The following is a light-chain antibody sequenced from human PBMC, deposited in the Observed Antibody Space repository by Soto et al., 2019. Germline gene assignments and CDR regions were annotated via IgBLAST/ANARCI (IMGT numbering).Light chain of an antibody. J-gene: IGLJ1*01. CDR3: ASWDVSLNGLYV. Sequence: QSVLTQPPSASGTPGQRVTISCSGSSSNIGSGTVNWYQQLPGTAHKLLIYNNDQWASGVPDRFSGSKSGTSASLAISGLQSEDEADYYCASWDVSLNGLYVFGTGTKLTVL. CDR2: NND. CDR1: SSNIGSGT. V-gene: IGLV1-44*01.